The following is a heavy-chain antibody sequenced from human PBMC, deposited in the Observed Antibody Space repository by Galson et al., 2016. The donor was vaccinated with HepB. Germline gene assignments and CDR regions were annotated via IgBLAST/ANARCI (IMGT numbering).Heavy chain of an antibody. CDR2: ITSSGTTT. CDR3: AKAWHYDSGGAYYRYYFDY. CDR1: GFSFKNYA. J-gene: IGHJ4*02. V-gene: IGHV3-23*01. D-gene: IGHD3-22*01. Sequence: SLRLSCAASGFSFKNYAMAWVRQTPGEGPEWVSVITSSGTTTFYADSVKDRFTISRDNSKNTLYLDMSTMSADDTALYYCAKAWHYDSGGAYYRYYFDYRGQGTLVVVSS.